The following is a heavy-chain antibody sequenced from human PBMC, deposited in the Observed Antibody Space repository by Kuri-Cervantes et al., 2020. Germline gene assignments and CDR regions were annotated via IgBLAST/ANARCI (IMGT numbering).Heavy chain of an antibody. CDR2: ISYDGSEK. V-gene: IGHV3-30*18. D-gene: IGHD3-10*01. CDR3: AKDYGSGSYLSDY. J-gene: IGHJ4*02. CDR1: GFIFSDYG. Sequence: GGSLRLSCAASGFIFSDYGMHWVRQAPGKGLEWVAVISYDGSEKYYADSVKGRFTISRDNSKNTLSLQMNSLRAEDTAVYYCAKDYGSGSYLSDYWGQGTLVTVSS.